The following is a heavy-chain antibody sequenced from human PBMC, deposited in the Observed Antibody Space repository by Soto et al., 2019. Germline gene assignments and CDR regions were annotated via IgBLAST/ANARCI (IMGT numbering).Heavy chain of an antibody. Sequence: GGSLRLSCAASGFTFSSYNMNWVRQAPGKGLEWVSSISSSSSYIYYADSVKGRFTISRDNAKNSLYLQMNSLRAEDTAVYYCARDHLRYNWFDPWGQGTLVTVSS. CDR1: GFTFSSYN. CDR2: ISSSSSYI. D-gene: IGHD3-3*02. J-gene: IGHJ5*02. V-gene: IGHV3-21*01. CDR3: ARDHLRYNWFDP.